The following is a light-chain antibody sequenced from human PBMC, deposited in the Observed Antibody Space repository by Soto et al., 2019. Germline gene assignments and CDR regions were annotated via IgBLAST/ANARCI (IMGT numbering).Light chain of an antibody. CDR1: QSISSW. CDR2: AAS. CDR3: LQDYNYPIT. Sequence: AIQMTQSPSTLSASVGDRVTITCRASQSISSWLAWYQQTQGKAPKLLIYAASSLQSGVPSRFRGSGSGTDFTLPISRLQPEDFTTYYCLQDYNYPITFGQGTRLEIK. J-gene: IGKJ5*01. V-gene: IGKV1-6*01.